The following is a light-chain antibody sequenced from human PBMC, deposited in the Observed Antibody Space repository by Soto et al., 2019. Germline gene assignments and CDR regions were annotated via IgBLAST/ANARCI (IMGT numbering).Light chain of an antibody. V-gene: IGLV2-14*01. CDR2: EVS. CDR3: CSYTSSTSAV. CDR1: SSDVGRYNY. Sequence: QSALTQPASVSGSPGQSITISCTGTSSDVGRYNYVSWFQQHPGKAPKLMIFEVSTRPSGVSNRFSGSKSGNTASLTISGLQIEDEADYYCCSYTSSTSAVFGGGTKAHRP. J-gene: IGLJ2*01.